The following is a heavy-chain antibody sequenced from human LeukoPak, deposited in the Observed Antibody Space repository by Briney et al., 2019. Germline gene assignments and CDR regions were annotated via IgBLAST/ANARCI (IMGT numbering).Heavy chain of an antibody. Sequence: GGSLRLSCAASGFTFSSYWMSWVRQAPGEGLEWVANIKQDGNEKYYVDSVKGRFTISRDNAKNSLYLQMNSLRAEDTAVYYCARERLLGYCSSTSCYQSSYYYYMDVWGKGTTVTVSS. CDR2: IKQDGNEK. CDR3: ARERLLGYCSSTSCYQSSYYYYMDV. J-gene: IGHJ6*03. V-gene: IGHV3-7*01. D-gene: IGHD2-2*01. CDR1: GFTFSSYW.